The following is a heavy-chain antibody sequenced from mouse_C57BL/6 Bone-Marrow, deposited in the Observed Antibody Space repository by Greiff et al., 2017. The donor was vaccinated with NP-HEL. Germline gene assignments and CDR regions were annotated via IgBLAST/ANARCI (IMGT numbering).Heavy chain of an antibody. CDR1: EYEFPSHY. J-gene: IGHJ1*03. CDR3: ARVSYYGNWRYFDV. Sequence: EVKLMESGGGLVQPGESLKLSCESNEYEFPSHYMSWVRKTPEKRLELVAAINSDGGSTYSPDTMDRRFIISRDNTKKTMYLQMSSLRSEDTALYYCARVSYYGNWRYFDVWGTGTTVTVSS. CDR2: INSDGGST. V-gene: IGHV5-2*01. D-gene: IGHD2-1*01.